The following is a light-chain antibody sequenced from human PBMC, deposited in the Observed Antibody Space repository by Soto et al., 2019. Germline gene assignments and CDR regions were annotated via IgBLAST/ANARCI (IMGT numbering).Light chain of an antibody. J-gene: IGLJ1*01. V-gene: IGLV2-23*01. CDR2: EGS. Sequence: QSALTQPASVSGSPGQSITISCTGTSSDVGSFNLVSWYQQHPGKAPKLMIYEGSNRPSGVSNRFSASKSGNTASLTISGLQAEDEADYYCCSYAGPRTYVFGTGTKLTVL. CDR3: CSYAGPRTYV. CDR1: SSDVGSFNL.